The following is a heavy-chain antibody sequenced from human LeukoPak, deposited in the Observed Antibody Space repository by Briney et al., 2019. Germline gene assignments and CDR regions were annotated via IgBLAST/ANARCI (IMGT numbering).Heavy chain of an antibody. Sequence: GGSLRLSCAASGFTFSIYAMSWVRQAPGKGLEWVSVIYSGGSTYYADSVKGRFTISRDNSKNTLYLQMNSLRAEDTAVYYCAPIAIRSGYWGQGTLVTVSS. V-gene: IGHV3-66*01. CDR3: APIAIRSGY. CDR2: IYSGGST. D-gene: IGHD3-9*01. J-gene: IGHJ4*02. CDR1: GFTFSIYA.